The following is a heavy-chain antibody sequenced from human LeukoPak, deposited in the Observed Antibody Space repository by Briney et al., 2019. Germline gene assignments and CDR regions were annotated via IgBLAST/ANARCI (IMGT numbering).Heavy chain of an antibody. CDR3: ASEYGDAFDI. V-gene: IGHV4-4*07. J-gene: IGHJ3*02. CDR1: GGSISSYY. Sequence: KPSETLSLTCTDSGGSISSYYWSWIRQPAGKGLEWIGRIYTSGNTNYSPSLKSRVTMSVDTSKNQLSLNLSSVTAADAAVYYCASEYGDAFDIWGQGTVVTVSA. D-gene: IGHD4-17*01. CDR2: IYTSGNT.